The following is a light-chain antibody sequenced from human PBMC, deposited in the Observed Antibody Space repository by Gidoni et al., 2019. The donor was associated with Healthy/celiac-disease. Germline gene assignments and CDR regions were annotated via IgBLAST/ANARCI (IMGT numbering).Light chain of an antibody. Sequence: IQMTQSPSSLSASVGDRVTITCRASQSISSYLNWYQQKPGKAPKLLIYAASSLQSGGPSRFSGSGSGTDFTLTSSSLQPEDFATYYCQQSYSTPPTFGGGTKVEIK. J-gene: IGKJ4*01. CDR2: AAS. CDR3: QQSYSTPPT. CDR1: QSISSY. V-gene: IGKV1-39*01.